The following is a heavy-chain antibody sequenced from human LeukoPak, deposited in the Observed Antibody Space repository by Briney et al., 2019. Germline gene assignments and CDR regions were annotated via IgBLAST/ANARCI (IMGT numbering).Heavy chain of an antibody. J-gene: IGHJ5*02. CDR1: GGSISSASYY. V-gene: IGHV4-61*02. CDR3: ARRYGDYGYGWFDP. Sequence: SQTLSLTCTVSGGSISSASYYWSWIRQPAGKGLEWIGRIYTSGSTNYNPSLKSRVTISIDTYKNQFSLKLSSVTVADTAVNYSARRYGDYGYGWFDPWGQGTLVTVSS. CDR2: IYTSGST. D-gene: IGHD4-17*01.